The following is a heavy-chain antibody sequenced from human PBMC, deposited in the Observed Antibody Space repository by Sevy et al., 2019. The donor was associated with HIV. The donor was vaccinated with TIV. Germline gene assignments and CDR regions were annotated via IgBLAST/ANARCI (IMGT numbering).Heavy chain of an antibody. D-gene: IGHD6-13*01. Sequence: ASVKVSCKVSGYTLTQLSMHWVRQAPGKGLEWMGSFDPEDGETLYAQKFQGRVTMTEDTSTNTAYMELSSLRSEDTAVYYCARGSPQHYYGMDVWGQGTTVTVSS. J-gene: IGHJ6*02. CDR2: FDPEDGET. CDR3: ARGSPQHYYGMDV. CDR1: GYTLTQLS. V-gene: IGHV1-24*01.